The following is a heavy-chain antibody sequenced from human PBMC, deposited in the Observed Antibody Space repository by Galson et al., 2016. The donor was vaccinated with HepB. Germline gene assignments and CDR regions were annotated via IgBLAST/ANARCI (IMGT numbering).Heavy chain of an antibody. CDR3: ATERTTVTYYYHYGMDV. Sequence: SLRLSCAGSGLAVSDKFMSWVRQAPGKGLEWVSGIKSDGSKNYIDSVKGRFTISRNISKNTHYLQLNSLRAEDTAAYYCATERTTVTYYYHYGMDVWGQGTTVTVSS. CDR1: GLAVSDKF. J-gene: IGHJ6*02. D-gene: IGHD4-11*01. CDR2: IKSDGSK. V-gene: IGHV3-66*01.